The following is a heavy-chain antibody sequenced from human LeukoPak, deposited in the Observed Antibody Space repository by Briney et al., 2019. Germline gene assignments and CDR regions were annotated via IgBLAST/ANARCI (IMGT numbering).Heavy chain of an antibody. D-gene: IGHD5-24*01. V-gene: IGHV3-7*01. CDR2: IKQDGSEK. J-gene: IGHJ4*02. CDR1: GFSFGGYW. Sequence: GGSLRLSCAASGFSFGGYWMSWVRQAPGKGLEWVANIKQDGSEKYYVDSVKGRFTISRDNAKNSLYPQMNSLRVEDTSMYYCARVRDGFSLFDYWGQGTLVTVSS. CDR3: ARVRDGFSLFDY.